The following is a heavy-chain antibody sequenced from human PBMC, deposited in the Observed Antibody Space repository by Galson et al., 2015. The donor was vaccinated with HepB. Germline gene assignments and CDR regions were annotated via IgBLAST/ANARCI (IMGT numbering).Heavy chain of an antibody. J-gene: IGHJ5*02. CDR2: IYTSGST. CDR3: ARDLYDYSNYRDFGVRGGNWFDP. Sequence: LSLTCTVSGGSISSSYWSWIRQPAGKGLEWIGRIYTSGSTNYNPSLKSRVTISVDTSKNQFSLKLSSVTAADTAVYYCARDLYDYSNYRDFGVRGGNWFDPWGQGTLVTVSS. V-gene: IGHV4-4*07. CDR1: GGSISSSY. D-gene: IGHD4-11*01.